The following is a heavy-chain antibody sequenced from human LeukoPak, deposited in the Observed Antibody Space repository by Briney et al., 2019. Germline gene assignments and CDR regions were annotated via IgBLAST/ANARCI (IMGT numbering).Heavy chain of an antibody. Sequence: GGSLRLSCAASGFTFSSYGMHWVRQAPGKGLEWVAFIRYDGSNKYYADSVKGRFTISRDNSKNTLYLQMNSLRAEDTAVYYRAKDPESGSYWPNNWFDPWGQGTLVTVSS. CDR1: GFTFSSYG. V-gene: IGHV3-30*02. CDR2: IRYDGSNK. CDR3: AKDPESGSYWPNNWFDP. J-gene: IGHJ5*02. D-gene: IGHD1-26*01.